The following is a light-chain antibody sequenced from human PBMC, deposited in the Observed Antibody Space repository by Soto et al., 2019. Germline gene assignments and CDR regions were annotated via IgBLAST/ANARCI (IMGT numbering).Light chain of an antibody. J-gene: IGKJ5*01. CDR2: DAS. Sequence: MTQSPASLSASVGDRVTIICRASQSVSTRLAWYQQKPGKAPKVLIYDASSWAGGVPSRFTGSGPGTGFTLTISSLQPEDFATYYCQEASRIPITFGQGTRLEIK. V-gene: IGKV1-5*02. CDR1: QSVSTR. CDR3: QEASRIPIT.